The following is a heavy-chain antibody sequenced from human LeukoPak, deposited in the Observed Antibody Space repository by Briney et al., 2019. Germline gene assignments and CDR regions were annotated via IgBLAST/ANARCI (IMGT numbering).Heavy chain of an antibody. J-gene: IGHJ4*02. V-gene: IGHV3-23*01. CDR2: ISGSGGST. D-gene: IGHD3-22*01. CDR1: GFTFSSYA. CDR3: AKDLGYYDSSGYYHY. Sequence: GGSLRLSCAASGFTFSSYAMSWVRLAPGKGLEWVSAISGSGGSTYYADSVKGRFTISRDNSKNTLYLQMNSLRAEDTAVYYCAKDLGYYDSSGYYHYWGQGTLVTVSS.